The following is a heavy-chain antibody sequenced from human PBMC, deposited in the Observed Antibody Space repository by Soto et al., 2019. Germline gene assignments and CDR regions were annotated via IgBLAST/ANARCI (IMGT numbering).Heavy chain of an antibody. CDR1: GGSFSGYY. J-gene: IGHJ6*02. CDR2: INHSGST. V-gene: IGHV4-34*01. Sequence: SETLSLTCAVYGGSFSGYYWSWIRQPPGKGLEWTGEINHSGSTNYNPSLKSRVTISVDTSKNQFSLKLSSVTAADTDVYYCARGDVLLWFGELYDYYYGMDVWGQGTTVTVSS. CDR3: ARGDVLLWFGELYDYYYGMDV. D-gene: IGHD3-10*01.